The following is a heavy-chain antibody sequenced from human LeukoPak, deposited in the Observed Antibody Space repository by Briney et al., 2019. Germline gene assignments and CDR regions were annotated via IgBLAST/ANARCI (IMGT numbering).Heavy chain of an antibody. CDR3: ARSRPDYGDYVGY. Sequence: EGSLRLSCAASGFTFSSYSMNWVRQAPGKGLEWVSYISSSSSTIYYADSVKGRFTISRDNAKNLLYLQMNSLRAEDTAVYYCARSRPDYGDYVGYWGQGTLVTVSS. V-gene: IGHV3-48*04. J-gene: IGHJ4*02. CDR1: GFTFSSYS. CDR2: ISSSSSTI. D-gene: IGHD4-17*01.